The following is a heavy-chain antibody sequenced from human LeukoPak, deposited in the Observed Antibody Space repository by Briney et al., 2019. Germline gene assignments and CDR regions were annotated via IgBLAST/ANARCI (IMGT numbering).Heavy chain of an antibody. J-gene: IGHJ4*02. CDR2: IWYDGSNK. V-gene: IGHV3-33*06. D-gene: IGHD6-13*01. CDR3: AKDQTMTAAGTDY. CDR1: GFTFSSYG. Sequence: PGRSLRLSCAASGFTFSSYGMHWVRQAPGNGLEWAAVIWYDGSNKYYAASVKGRFTISRDNSKNTLYLQMNSLRAEDTAVYYCAKDQTMTAAGTDYWGQGTLVTVSS.